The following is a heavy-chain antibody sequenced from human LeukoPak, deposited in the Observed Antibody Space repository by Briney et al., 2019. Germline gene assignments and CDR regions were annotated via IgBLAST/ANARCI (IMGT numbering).Heavy chain of an antibody. CDR1: GYTFTSYD. D-gene: IGHD5-12*01. CDR3: ARGSSRGYAYYFDY. Sequence: ASVKVSCKASGYTFTSYDINWVRQATGQGLEWMGWMNPNSGNTGYAQKFQGRVTITRNTSISTAYMELSSLRSEDTAVYYCARGSSRGYAYYFDYWGQGTLVTVSS. J-gene: IGHJ4*02. V-gene: IGHV1-8*03. CDR2: MNPNSGNT.